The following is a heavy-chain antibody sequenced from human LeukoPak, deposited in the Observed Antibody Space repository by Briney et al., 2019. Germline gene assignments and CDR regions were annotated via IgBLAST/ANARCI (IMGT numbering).Heavy chain of an antibody. D-gene: IGHD3-16*02. Sequence: PGGSLRLSCAASGFTVSSNYMSWVRQAPGKGLEWVSVIYSNGDTYYADSVKGRFTISRDNSKNTVYLQMNSLRVEDTAVYYCARICYHYGIWGLGTLVTVSS. CDR3: ARICYHYGI. J-gene: IGHJ4*02. CDR1: GFTVSSNY. V-gene: IGHV3-53*01. CDR2: IYSNGDT.